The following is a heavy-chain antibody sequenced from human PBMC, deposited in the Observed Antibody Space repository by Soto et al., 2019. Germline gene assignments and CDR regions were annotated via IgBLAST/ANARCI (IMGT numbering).Heavy chain of an antibody. CDR3: ARADSVYAHGYYYYDMDV. Sequence: SQTLSLTCAISGDSVSSNSAAWNWIRQSPSRGLEWLGRTYYRSKWYNDYAVSVKSRITINPDTSKNQFSLQLNSVTPEDTAVYYCARADSVYAHGYYYYDMDVWGQGTTVTVSS. J-gene: IGHJ6*02. D-gene: IGHD5-12*01. CDR2: TYYRSKWYN. V-gene: IGHV6-1*01. CDR1: GDSVSSNSAA.